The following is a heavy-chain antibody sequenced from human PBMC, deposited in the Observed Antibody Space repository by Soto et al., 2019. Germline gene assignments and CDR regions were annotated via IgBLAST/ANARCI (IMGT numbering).Heavy chain of an antibody. Sequence: EVQLLESGGGLVQPGGSLRLSCAASGFTFTNYAMSLVRQAPGKGLEWVSTISVVGGITPYAASVKGRFTISRDDSKNTLYLEMNSLRAEDTAVYFCAKNNATWGGFFGSWGQGILVTVSS. CDR1: GFTFTNYA. D-gene: IGHD3-16*01. CDR2: ISVVGGIT. J-gene: IGHJ4*02. V-gene: IGHV3-23*01. CDR3: AKNNATWGGFFGS.